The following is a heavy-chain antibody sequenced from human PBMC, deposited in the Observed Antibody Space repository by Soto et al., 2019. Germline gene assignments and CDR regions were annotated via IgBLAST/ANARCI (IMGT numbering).Heavy chain of an antibody. CDR2: IYYSGST. CDR3: ARDSETYFDY. Sequence: SETLSLTCTVSDASINSGGYYWSWIRQHPGKGLEWIGFIYYSGSTNYNPSLKSRVTISVDTSKNQFSLKLSSVTAADTAVYYCARDSETYFDYWGQGTLVTVSS. V-gene: IGHV4-61*08. CDR1: DASINSGGYY. J-gene: IGHJ4*02.